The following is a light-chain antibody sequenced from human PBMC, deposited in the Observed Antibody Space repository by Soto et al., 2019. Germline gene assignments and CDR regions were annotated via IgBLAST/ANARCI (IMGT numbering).Light chain of an antibody. CDR1: QTISSW. V-gene: IGKV1-5*03. J-gene: IGKJ2*02. Sequence: DIQMTQSPSTLSGSVGDRVTITCRASQTISSWLAWYQQKPGKAPKLLIYKASTLKSGVPLRFSGSGSGTEFTLTISSLQPDDFATYYCQQSFNTPRTFGQGTKLEIQ. CDR3: QQSFNTPRT. CDR2: KAS.